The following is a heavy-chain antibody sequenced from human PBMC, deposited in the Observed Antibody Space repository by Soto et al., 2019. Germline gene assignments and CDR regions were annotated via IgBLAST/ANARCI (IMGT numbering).Heavy chain of an antibody. CDR1: GGSISSSSYY. J-gene: IGHJ4*02. D-gene: IGHD2-15*01. CDR2: IYYSGST. Sequence: SETLSLTCTVSGGSISSSSYYWGWIRQPPGKGLEWIGSIYYSGSTYYNPSLKSRVTISVDTSKNQFSLKLSSVTAADTAVYYCARHGGYCSGGSCYSHFDYWGQGTLVTVSS. V-gene: IGHV4-39*01. CDR3: ARHGGYCSGGSCYSHFDY.